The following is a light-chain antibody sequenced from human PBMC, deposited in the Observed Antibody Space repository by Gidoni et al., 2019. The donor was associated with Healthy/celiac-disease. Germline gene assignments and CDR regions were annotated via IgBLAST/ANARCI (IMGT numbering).Light chain of an antibody. CDR3: QPYNTWT. J-gene: IGKJ1*01. Sequence: EIVRTQSPATLSVSPGESATLSCSASQSVSSNLAWYQQKPGQAPRLLIYGASTRATGIPAMVSGRGSGTEFTLTISSLQSEDFAVYYCQPYNTWTFGQGTKVEIK. CDR2: GAS. CDR1: QSVSSN. V-gene: IGKV3-15*01.